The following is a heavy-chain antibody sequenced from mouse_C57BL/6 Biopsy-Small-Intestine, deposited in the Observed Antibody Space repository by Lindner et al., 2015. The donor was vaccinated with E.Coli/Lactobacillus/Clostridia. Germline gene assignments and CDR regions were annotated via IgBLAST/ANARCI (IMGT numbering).Heavy chain of an antibody. CDR3: ARHEGGIYYGNFYFAY. V-gene: IGHV1-62-2*01. CDR1: GYTFAEYN. J-gene: IGHJ2*01. D-gene: IGHD2-1*01. CDR2: FYPGSVNI. Sequence: VQLQESGAELVKPGASVKLSCKASGYTFAEYNVYWVKQRSGQGLEWIGWFYPGSVNIKYNEKFKDKATLTADKSSNTVYLELSRLTSEDSAVYFCARHEGGIYYGNFYFAYWGQGTTLTVSS.